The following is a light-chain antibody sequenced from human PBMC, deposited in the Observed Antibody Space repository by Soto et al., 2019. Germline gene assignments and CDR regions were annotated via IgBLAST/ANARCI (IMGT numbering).Light chain of an antibody. V-gene: IGKV3-11*01. Sequence: PGERAVLSCRASQSVESYLAWYQQKPGQAPSLLIYDIYKRAAGVPARFSGSGSATDFTLTITNLEPEDFALYYCQQRINWPRTFGQGTKVEIK. J-gene: IGKJ1*01. CDR1: QSVESY. CDR3: QQRINWPRT. CDR2: DIY.